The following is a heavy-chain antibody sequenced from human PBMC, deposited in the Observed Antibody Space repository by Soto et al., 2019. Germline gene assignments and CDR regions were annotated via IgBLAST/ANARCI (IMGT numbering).Heavy chain of an antibody. Sequence: SETLSLTCTVSGGSISSSSYYWGWIRQPPGKGLEWIGSIYYSGSTYYNPSLKSRVTISVDTSKNQFSLKLSSVTAADTAVYYCARHPYSYGPIDYWGQGTLVTVSS. CDR1: GGSISSSSYY. D-gene: IGHD5-18*01. CDR3: ARHPYSYGPIDY. CDR2: IYYSGST. J-gene: IGHJ4*02. V-gene: IGHV4-39*01.